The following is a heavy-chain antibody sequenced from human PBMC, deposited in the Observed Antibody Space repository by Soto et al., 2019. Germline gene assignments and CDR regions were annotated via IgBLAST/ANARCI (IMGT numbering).Heavy chain of an antibody. CDR1: GFTFSSYS. Sequence: GGSLRLSCAASGFTFSSYSMNWVRQAPGKGLEWVAAISSTSTYINYAYSVKGRFIISRDNAKNSVFLQMNSLRAEDTAVYYCATYPLDLWKPDQYFQXWGQGTLVTVSX. CDR2: ISSTSTYI. J-gene: IGHJ1*01. V-gene: IGHV3-21*01. D-gene: IGHD3-10*01. CDR3: ATYPLDLWKPDQYFQX.